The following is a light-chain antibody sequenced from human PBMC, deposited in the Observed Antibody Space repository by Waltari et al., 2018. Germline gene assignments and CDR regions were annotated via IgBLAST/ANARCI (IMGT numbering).Light chain of an antibody. CDR1: RLGDTN. CDR2: QDN. J-gene: IGLJ3*02. CDR3: QAWDNSVGV. V-gene: IGLV3-1*01. Sequence: SYDLTQPPSVSVSPGQTATITCSGDRLGDTNTSWYQQRHGQSPVMVIYQDNERPSGIPYRFSGSNSGNTATLTISGTQAMDEADYFCQAWDNSVGVFGGGTKLTVL.